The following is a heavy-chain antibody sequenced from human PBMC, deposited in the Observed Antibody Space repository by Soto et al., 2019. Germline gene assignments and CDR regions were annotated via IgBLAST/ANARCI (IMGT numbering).Heavy chain of an antibody. CDR3: ATGGGYNSPFDY. Sequence: SVKVSCKASGGTFSRYAISWVRQAPGQGLEWMGGIIPIFGTANYAQKFQGRVTITADESTSTAYMELSSLRSEDTAVYYCATGGGYNSPFDYWGQGTLVTVSS. V-gene: IGHV1-69*13. D-gene: IGHD5-12*01. CDR2: IIPIFGTA. CDR1: GGTFSRYA. J-gene: IGHJ4*02.